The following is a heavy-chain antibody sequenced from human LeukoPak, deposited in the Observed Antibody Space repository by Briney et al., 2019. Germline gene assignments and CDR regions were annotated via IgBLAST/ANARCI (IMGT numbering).Heavy chain of an antibody. Sequence: ASVKVSCKASGYTFTDYNMHWVRQPPGQGREWMGWITPNSGGTNYAQNFQGRVIMTRDTSISTGYMEMSGLRSDDTAVYYCARVVPMVRGVIGPIPFDYWGQGTLVTVSS. V-gene: IGHV1-2*02. J-gene: IGHJ4*02. CDR1: GYTFTDYN. CDR2: ITPNSGGT. CDR3: ARVVPMVRGVIGPIPFDY. D-gene: IGHD3-10*01.